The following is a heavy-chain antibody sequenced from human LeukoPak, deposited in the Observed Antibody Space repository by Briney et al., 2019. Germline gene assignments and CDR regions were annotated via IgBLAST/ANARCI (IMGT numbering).Heavy chain of an antibody. V-gene: IGHV3-66*04. CDR2: NYSGGST. J-gene: IGHJ3*01. D-gene: IGHD3-22*01. Sequence: PGGSLRLSCEVSGFTVSSNYMSWVRQAPGKGLEWVSVNYSGGSTFYADSVKGRFTISRDNAKNSLFLQMSSLRADDTALYYCARLLNYLDSSGNNHDAFDLWGQGTMVTVFS. CDR3: ARLLNYLDSSGNNHDAFDL. CDR1: GFTVSSNY.